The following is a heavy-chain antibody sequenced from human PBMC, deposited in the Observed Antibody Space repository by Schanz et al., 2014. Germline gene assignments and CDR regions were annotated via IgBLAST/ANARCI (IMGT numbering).Heavy chain of an antibody. CDR3: ARDFSAYVGNYFDY. Sequence: QVQLVQSGAEVKKPGASVRVSCKVSGYAFTTYGISWVRQAPGQGPEFMGWISAYNGHTDYAQKLQGRVTLTTDTSTSTSYMELTSLRFDDTAVYYCARDFSAYVGNYFDYWGQGTLVTVSS. D-gene: IGHD5-12*01. J-gene: IGHJ4*02. CDR1: GYAFTTYG. V-gene: IGHV1-18*01. CDR2: ISAYNGHT.